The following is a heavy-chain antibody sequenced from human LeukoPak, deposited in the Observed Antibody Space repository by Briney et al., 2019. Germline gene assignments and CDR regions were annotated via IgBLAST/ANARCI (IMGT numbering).Heavy chain of an antibody. CDR2: IYYSGST. CDR3: ARGVEQWLAYYFDY. V-gene: IGHV4-39*07. CDR1: GGSISSSSYY. Sequence: SETLSLTCTVSGGSISSSSYYWGWIRQPPGEGLEWIGSIYYSGSTYYNPSLKSRVTISVDTSKNQFSLKLSSVTAADTAVYYCARGVEQWLAYYFDYWGQGTLVTVSS. J-gene: IGHJ4*02. D-gene: IGHD6-19*01.